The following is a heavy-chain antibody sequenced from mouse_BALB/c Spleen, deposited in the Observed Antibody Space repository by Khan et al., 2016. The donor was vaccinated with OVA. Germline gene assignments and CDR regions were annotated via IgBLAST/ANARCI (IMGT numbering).Heavy chain of an antibody. CDR2: IYPFNDDT. CDR1: GYTFTSYV. CDR3: APVSNYYVSFAY. V-gene: IGHV1S136*01. D-gene: IGHD1-1*01. Sequence: VQLKESGPELVKPGASVKMSCKASGYTFTSYVMHWVKQKPGLGLEWIGYIYPFNDDTKYNEKFKGKATLTSDKSSRTAYMELSSLTSEDSAVYYCAPVSNYYVSFAYWGQGTLVTVSA. J-gene: IGHJ3*01.